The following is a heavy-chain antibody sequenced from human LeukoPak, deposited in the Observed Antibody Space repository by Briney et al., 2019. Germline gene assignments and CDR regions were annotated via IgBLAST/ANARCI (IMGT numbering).Heavy chain of an antibody. CDR2: INPNSGGT. CDR1: GYTFTGYY. D-gene: IGHD2-21*02. CDR3: ARAGVVVTATYSDY. V-gene: IGHV1-2*02. Sequence: ASVKVSCKASGYTFTGYYMHWVRQAPGQGLEWMGWINPNSGGTNYAQKFQGRVTMTRDTSISTAYMELSRLRSDDTAVYYCARAGVVVTATYSDYWGQGTLVTVSS. J-gene: IGHJ4*02.